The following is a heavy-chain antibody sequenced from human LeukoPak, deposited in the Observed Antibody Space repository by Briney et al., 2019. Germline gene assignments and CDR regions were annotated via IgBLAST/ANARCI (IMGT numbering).Heavy chain of an antibody. CDR3: ARMYYYGSGSYFRSYYYYYYGMDV. CDR2: IYYSGST. J-gene: IGHJ6*02. D-gene: IGHD3-10*01. Sequence: SEALSLTCTVSSGSISSSSYYWGWIRQPPGKGLEWIGSIYYSGSTYYNPSLKSRVTISVDTSKNQFSLKLSSVTAADTAVYYCARMYYYGSGSYFRSYYYYYYGMDVWGQGTTVTVSS. V-gene: IGHV4-39*07. CDR1: SGSISSSSYY.